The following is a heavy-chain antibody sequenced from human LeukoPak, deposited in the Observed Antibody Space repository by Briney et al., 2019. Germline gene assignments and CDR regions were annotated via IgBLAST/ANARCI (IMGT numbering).Heavy chain of an antibody. V-gene: IGHV3-23*01. CDR1: GFTFSSHA. J-gene: IGHJ4*02. Sequence: GGSLRLSCAASGFTFSSHALSWVRQAPGKGLEWVSSLSGSGYNTYYADSVKGRFTTSRDNSKNTLYLQMNSLRAEDTAVYYCASSSWQRNYWGQGTLVTVSS. CDR3: ASSSWQRNY. CDR2: LSGSGYNT. D-gene: IGHD6-13*01.